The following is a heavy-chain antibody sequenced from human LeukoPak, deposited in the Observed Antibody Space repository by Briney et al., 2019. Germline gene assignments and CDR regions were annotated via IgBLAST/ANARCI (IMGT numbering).Heavy chain of an antibody. J-gene: IGHJ3*02. V-gene: IGHV1-8*01. CDR3: TRVPRTAVGI. CDR1: GYTFISYD. D-gene: IGHD6-19*01. Sequence: GASVKVSCKASGYTFISYDINWVRQATGQGLEWMGYMNPNSGNTRYAQKFQGRVTMTRNTSISTAYMELGSLRSEDTAVYYCTRVPRTAVGIWGQGTMVTVSS. CDR2: MNPNSGNT.